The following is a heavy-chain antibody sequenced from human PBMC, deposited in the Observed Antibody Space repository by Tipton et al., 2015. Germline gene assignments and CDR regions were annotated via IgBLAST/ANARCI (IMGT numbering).Heavy chain of an antibody. V-gene: IGHV4-59*12. Sequence: TLSLTCTVSSGSISRSYWSWIRQPPGKGLEWIGYISYTDGAHYNPALKSRVTISVDTSKNEVSLMLNSVTTADTAVYFCARDLEHGMDVWGQGTTVTVS. J-gene: IGHJ6*02. CDR1: SGSISRSY. CDR2: ISYTDGA. CDR3: ARDLEHGMDV.